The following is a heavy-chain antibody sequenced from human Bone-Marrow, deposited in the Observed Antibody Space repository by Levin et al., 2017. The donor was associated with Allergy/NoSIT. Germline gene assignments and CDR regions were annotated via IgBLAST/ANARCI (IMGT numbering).Heavy chain of an antibody. CDR2: IGWNGATV. CDR3: AKEGGVGLTYYFDY. J-gene: IGHJ4*02. CDR1: GFRFDDYA. D-gene: IGHD3-3*01. Sequence: PGGSLRLSCAAAGFRFDDYAMHWVRQVPGKGLEWVSGIGWNGATVDYADSVKGRFTISRDNAKNSLYLQMNSLRAEDTAFYYCAKEGGVGLTYYFDYWGQGALVTVSS. V-gene: IGHV3-9*01.